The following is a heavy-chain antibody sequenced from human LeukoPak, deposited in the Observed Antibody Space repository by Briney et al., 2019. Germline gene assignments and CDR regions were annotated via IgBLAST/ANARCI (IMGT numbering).Heavy chain of an antibody. CDR1: GYSFTINW. CDR2: IYPGDSDT. V-gene: IGHV5-51*01. D-gene: IGHD2-8*02. CDR3: ARRGTGTYGSWFDP. Sequence: GEPLKISCKASGYSFTINWSGWLGQMPGKGLVWLGIIYPGDSDTKYRPSFQGQVTISTDRSISTAYLQWSSLKASDTAIYYCARRGTGTYGSWFDPWGQGTLVTVSS. J-gene: IGHJ5*02.